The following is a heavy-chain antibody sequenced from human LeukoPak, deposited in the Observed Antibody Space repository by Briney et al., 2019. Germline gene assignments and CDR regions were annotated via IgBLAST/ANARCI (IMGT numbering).Heavy chain of an antibody. J-gene: IGHJ4*02. V-gene: IGHV3-30-3*02. CDR3: AKLLGGSGWNYYFDY. CDR2: ISYDGSNK. Sequence: GRSLRLSCAASGFTFSSYAMHWVRQAPGKGLEWVAVISYDGSNKYYADSVKGRFTISRDNSKNTLYLQMNSLRAEDTALYYCAKLLGGSGWNYYFDYWGQGTLVTVSS. D-gene: IGHD3-10*01. CDR1: GFTFSSYA.